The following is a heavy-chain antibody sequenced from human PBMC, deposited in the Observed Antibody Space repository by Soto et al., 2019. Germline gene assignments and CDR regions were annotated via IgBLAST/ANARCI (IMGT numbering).Heavy chain of an antibody. CDR2: TSYDGSNK. Sequence: QVQLVESGGGVVQPGASLRLSCVGSGFTFRSYVIHWVRQAPGKGLEWGALTSYDGSNKYYDDSVKGRFTISRDNSRNTVDLHMDSLRREDTALYYCARWGTTGGLDVWGQGTLVSVSS. J-gene: IGHJ4*02. CDR1: GFTFRSYV. V-gene: IGHV3-30*19. D-gene: IGHD3-16*01. CDR3: ARWGTTGGLDV.